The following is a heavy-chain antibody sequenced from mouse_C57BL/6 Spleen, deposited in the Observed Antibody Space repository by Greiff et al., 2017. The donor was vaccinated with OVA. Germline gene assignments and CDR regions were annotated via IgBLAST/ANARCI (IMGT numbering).Heavy chain of an antibody. CDR1: GYTFTSYG. D-gene: IGHD3-1*01. V-gene: IGHV1-81*01. Sequence: VKLQESGAELARPGASVKLSCKASGYTFTSYGISWVKQRTGQGLEWIGEIYPRSGNTYYNEKFKGKATLTADKSSSTAYMELRSLTSEDSAVYFCARSGARLFDYWGQGTTLTVSS. CDR3: ARSGARLFDY. J-gene: IGHJ2*01. CDR2: IYPRSGNT.